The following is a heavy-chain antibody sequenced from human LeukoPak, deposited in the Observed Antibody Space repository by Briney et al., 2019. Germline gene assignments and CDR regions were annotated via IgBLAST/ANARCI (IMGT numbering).Heavy chain of an antibody. CDR1: GGSISSYY. CDR3: ARDLVWDGYSYGNNAFDI. J-gene: IGHJ3*02. D-gene: IGHD5-18*01. CDR2: IYYSGST. Sequence: SETLSLTCTVSGGSISSYYWGWIRQPPGKGLEWIGSIYYSGSTYYNPSLKSRVTISVDTSKNQFSLKLSSVTAADTAVYYCARDLVWDGYSYGNNAFDIWGQGTMVTVSS. V-gene: IGHV4-39*07.